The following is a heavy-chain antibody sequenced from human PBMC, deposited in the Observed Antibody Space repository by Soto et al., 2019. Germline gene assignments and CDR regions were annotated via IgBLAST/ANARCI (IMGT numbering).Heavy chain of an antibody. CDR3: ARAGDSGSYYYYYGMDV. CDR1: GGSISSYY. J-gene: IGHJ6*02. Sequence: QVQLQESGPGLVKPSETLSLTCTVSGGSISSYYWSWIRQPPGKRLEWIGYIYYSGSTNYNPSLKSRVTISVDTSKNQFSLKLSSVTAADTAVYYCARAGDSGSYYYYYGMDVWGQGTTVTVSS. CDR2: IYYSGST. D-gene: IGHD1-26*01. V-gene: IGHV4-59*01.